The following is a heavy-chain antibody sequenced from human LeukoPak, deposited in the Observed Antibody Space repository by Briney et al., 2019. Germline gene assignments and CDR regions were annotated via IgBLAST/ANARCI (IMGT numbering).Heavy chain of an antibody. V-gene: IGHV4-59*01. Sequence: SETLSLTCTVSGGSISSYYWSWIRQPPGKGLEWIGYIYYSGSTNYNPSLKSRVTISVDTSKNQFSLKLSSVTAADTAVYYCARGDGDILTGYYGYNWFDPWGQGTLVTVSS. CDR2: IYYSGST. D-gene: IGHD3-9*01. CDR3: ARGDGDILTGYYGYNWFDP. J-gene: IGHJ5*02. CDR1: GGSISSYY.